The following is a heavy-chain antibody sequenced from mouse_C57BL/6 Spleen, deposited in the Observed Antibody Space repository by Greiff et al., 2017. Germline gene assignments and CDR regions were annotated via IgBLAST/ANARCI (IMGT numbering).Heavy chain of an antibody. Sequence: EVQLQESGPGLVKPSQSLSLTCSVTGYSITSGYYWNWIRQFPGNKLEWMGYISYDGSNNYNPSLKNRISITRDTSKNQFFLKLNSVTTEDTATYYCARGTYYDYDEGEFDYWGQGTTLTVSS. CDR2: ISYDGSN. J-gene: IGHJ2*01. CDR1: GYSITSGYY. CDR3: ARGTYYDYDEGEFDY. V-gene: IGHV3-6*01. D-gene: IGHD2-4*01.